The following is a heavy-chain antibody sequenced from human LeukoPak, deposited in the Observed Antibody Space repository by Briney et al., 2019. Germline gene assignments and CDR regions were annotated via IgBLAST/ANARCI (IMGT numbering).Heavy chain of an antibody. CDR1: GFTFSSYG. J-gene: IGHJ5*02. D-gene: IGHD6-13*01. V-gene: IGHV3-30*03. Sequence: GRSLRLSCAASGFTFSSYGMHWVRQAPGKGLEWVAVISYDGSNKYYADSVKGRFTISRDNSKNTLYLQMNSLRAEDTAVYYCATTYSSSWYGEHWFDPWGQGTLVTVSS. CDR2: ISYDGSNK. CDR3: ATTYSSSWYGEHWFDP.